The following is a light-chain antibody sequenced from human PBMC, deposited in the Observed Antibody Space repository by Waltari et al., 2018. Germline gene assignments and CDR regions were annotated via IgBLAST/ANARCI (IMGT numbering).Light chain of an antibody. Sequence: QSGLAQPASASGSPGQSITITCTGTSRDVGNYNLFPRYQQRPGKAPRLLIYEVTKRAPGTSDRFSASKSGNTASLSISGLQAQEDEADYYCCSYVGLGTYVFGTGTKVTV. CDR1: SRDVGNYNL. J-gene: IGLJ1*01. CDR3: CSYVGLGTYV. CDR2: EVT. V-gene: IGLV2-23*02.